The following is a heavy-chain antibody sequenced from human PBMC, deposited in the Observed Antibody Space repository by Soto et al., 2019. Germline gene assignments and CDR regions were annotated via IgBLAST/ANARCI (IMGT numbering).Heavy chain of an antibody. CDR2: ISYGGDNK. V-gene: IGHV3-30*09. J-gene: IGHJ4*02. D-gene: IGHD6-13*01. CDR1: GFIFSDYA. Sequence: QVQLVESGGGVVQPGGSLRLSCAASGFIFSDYAMHWVRQAPGKGLEWVAVISYGGDNKYYADSVRGRFAISRDNLKNTLDLQMNSLNAEDTAVYHCAKARPSTSWYGLEADFWGQGTLVTVSS. CDR3: AKARPSTSWYGLEADF.